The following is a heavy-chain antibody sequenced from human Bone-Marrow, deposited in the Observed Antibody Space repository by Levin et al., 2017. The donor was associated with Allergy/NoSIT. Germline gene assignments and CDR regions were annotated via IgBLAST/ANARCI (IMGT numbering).Heavy chain of an antibody. CDR2: IYYSGST. Sequence: SETLSLTCTVSGGSISSYYWSWIRQPPGKGLEWIGYIYYSGSTNYNPSLKSRVTISVDTSKNQFSLKLSSVTAADTAVYYCARVSNDFWSGLIDAFDIWGQGTMVTVSS. J-gene: IGHJ3*02. CDR1: GGSISSYY. V-gene: IGHV4-59*01. D-gene: IGHD3-3*01. CDR3: ARVSNDFWSGLIDAFDI.